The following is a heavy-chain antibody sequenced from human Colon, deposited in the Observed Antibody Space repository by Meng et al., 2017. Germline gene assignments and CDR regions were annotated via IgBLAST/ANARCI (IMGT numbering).Heavy chain of an antibody. Sequence: VLSQHGGAVLLTRTDARCLTSTCDGWSFSVYHWSWNRQPPGKGLEWIGEINHSGSTNYNPSLKCRVTISVDTSKNQFSLKLSSVTAADTAVYYCARGPLDYWGQGTLVTVSS. CDR2: INHSGST. V-gene: IGHV4-34*01. J-gene: IGHJ4*02. CDR3: ARGPLDY. CDR1: GWSFSVYH.